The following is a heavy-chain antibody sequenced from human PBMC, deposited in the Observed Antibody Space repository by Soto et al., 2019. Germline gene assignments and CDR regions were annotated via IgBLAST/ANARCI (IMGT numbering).Heavy chain of an antibody. J-gene: IGHJ6*02. V-gene: IGHV3-33*01. CDR2: IWHDGNNK. Sequence: QVQLVESGGGVVQPGRSLRLSCAASGFTFSNYGMHWVRQAPGKGLEWVAVIWHDGNNKYYADSVRGRFIISRDNSKNRLDLQMNSLRAYDTAVYYWASDLVGASDSYGLDVWGQGTPVTVSS. CDR1: GFTFSNYG. CDR3: ASDLVGASDSYGLDV. D-gene: IGHD1-26*01.